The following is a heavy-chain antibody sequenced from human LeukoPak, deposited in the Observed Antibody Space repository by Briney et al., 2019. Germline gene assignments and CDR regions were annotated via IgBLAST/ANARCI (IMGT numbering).Heavy chain of an antibody. V-gene: IGHV4-59*01. J-gene: IGHJ6*02. Sequence: SETLSLTCAVYGGSFSGYYWSWIRQPPGKGLEWIGYIYYSGSTNYNPSLKSRVTISVDTSKNQFSLKLSSVTAADTAVYYCASCRHYGGPGYYYYGMDVWGQGTTVTVSS. D-gene: IGHD4-23*01. CDR2: IYYSGST. CDR1: GGSFSGYY. CDR3: ASCRHYGGPGYYYYGMDV.